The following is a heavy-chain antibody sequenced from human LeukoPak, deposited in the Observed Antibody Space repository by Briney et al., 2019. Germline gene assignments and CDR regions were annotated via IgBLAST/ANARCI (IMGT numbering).Heavy chain of an antibody. CDR2: IKQDGSDK. CDR1: GFTFSKSW. J-gene: IGHJ4*02. D-gene: IGHD2-2*01. V-gene: IGHV3-7*05. Sequence: GSLRLSCAASGFTFSKSWMSWVRQAPGKELEWVANIKQDGSDKYYMDSVKGRLTISRDNSKNSLYLRMDSLRAEDTAVYYCARTQCISTRCSHYFDSWGQGTLVTVSS. CDR3: ARTQCISTRCSHYFDS.